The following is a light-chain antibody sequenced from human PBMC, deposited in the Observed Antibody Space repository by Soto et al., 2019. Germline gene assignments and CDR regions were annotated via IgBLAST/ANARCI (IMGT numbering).Light chain of an antibody. CDR2: QVF. Sequence: QSALTQPASVTGSPGQSITISCTGTSSDIGAYNHVSWYRQYPDKAPKLLVYQVFKRPSHVPDRFSGSKSGNTASLTVSGLQAEDEAVYYCSSYAGSSVVFGGGTKVTVL. J-gene: IGLJ2*01. CDR3: SSYAGSSVV. V-gene: IGLV2-8*01. CDR1: SSDIGAYNH.